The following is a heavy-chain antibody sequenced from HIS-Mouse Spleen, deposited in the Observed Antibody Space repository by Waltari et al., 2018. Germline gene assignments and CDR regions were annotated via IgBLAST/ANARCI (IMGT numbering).Heavy chain of an antibody. Sequence: QLQLQESGPGPVKPSDTLSLTCTVPGGSISSSSYYWGRIRQPPWKGLEWIGSIYYSGSTYYNPSLKSRVTISVDTSKNQFSLKLSSVTAADTAVYYCAREIPYSSSWYDWYFDLWGRGTLVTVSS. D-gene: IGHD6-13*01. CDR3: AREIPYSSSWYDWYFDL. J-gene: IGHJ2*01. CDR1: GGSISSSSYY. CDR2: IYYSGST. V-gene: IGHV4-39*07.